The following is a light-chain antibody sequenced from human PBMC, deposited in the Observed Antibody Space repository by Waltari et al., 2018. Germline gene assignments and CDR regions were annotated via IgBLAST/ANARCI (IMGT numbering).Light chain of an antibody. V-gene: IGKV1-5*03. CDR2: KAS. CDR3: QQYTGAPYS. Sequence: DIQMTQSPSSLSASVGDSVTITCRASQGISSWLAWYQQKPGEAPKLLIYKASSLQSGVPSRFSGSGSGTDFTLTISSLQPEDFATYYCQQYTGAPYSFGQGTKVEIK. J-gene: IGKJ2*03. CDR1: QGISSW.